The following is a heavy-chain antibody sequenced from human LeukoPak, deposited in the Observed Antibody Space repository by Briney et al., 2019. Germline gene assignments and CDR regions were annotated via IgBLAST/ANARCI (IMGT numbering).Heavy chain of an antibody. CDR2: MNPNSGNT. CDR3: ARGIMFRLGRLRNNWFDP. CDR1: GGTFSSYA. V-gene: IGHV1-8*03. Sequence: ASVKVSCKASGGTFSSYAISWVRQAPGQGLEWMGWMNPNSGNTGYAQKFQGRVTITRNTSISTAYMELSSLRSEDTAVYYCARGIMFRLGRLRNNWFDPWGQGTLVTVSS. D-gene: IGHD4-17*01. J-gene: IGHJ5*02.